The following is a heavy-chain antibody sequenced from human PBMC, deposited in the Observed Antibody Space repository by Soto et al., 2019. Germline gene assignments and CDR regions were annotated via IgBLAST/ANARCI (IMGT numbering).Heavy chain of an antibody. CDR3: ARRDTIVREVITTSYNWFDP. D-gene: IGHD3-10*01. V-gene: IGHV4-39*01. CDR2: IYYSGST. CDR1: GGSISSSSYY. J-gene: IGHJ5*02. Sequence: PSETLSLTCTVSGGSISSSSYYWGWIRQPPGKGLEWIGSIYYSGSTYYNPSLKSRVTISVDTSKNQFSLKLSSVTAADTAVYYCARRDTIVREVITTSYNWFDPWGQGTLVTVSS.